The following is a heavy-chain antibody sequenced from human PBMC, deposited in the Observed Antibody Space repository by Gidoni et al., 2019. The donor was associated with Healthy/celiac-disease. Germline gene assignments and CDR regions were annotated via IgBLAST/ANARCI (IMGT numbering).Heavy chain of an antibody. Sequence: QVQLVQSGAAVKKPRSSVMVCCKASGCSLRSYAISWVRQAPGQGLVCMGGSITIFGTANYAQKFHGRVTITADESTSKDYMELSSLRSEETAVDYCARELPEYFNGRWFDPWGQGTLVTVSS. CDR1: GCSLRSYA. CDR3: ARELPEYFNGRWFDP. CDR2: SITIFGTA. J-gene: IGHJ5*02. D-gene: IGHD2-8*01. V-gene: IGHV1-69*01.